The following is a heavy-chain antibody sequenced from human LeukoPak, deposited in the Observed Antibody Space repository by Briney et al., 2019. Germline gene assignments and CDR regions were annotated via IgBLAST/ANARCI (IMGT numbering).Heavy chain of an antibody. J-gene: IGHJ4*02. V-gene: IGHV3-74*01. CDR2: INSDGSGT. D-gene: IGHD4-17*01. CDR3: ARAGDYGDYTTHYFDY. Sequence: GGSLRLSCAASGFTVSSNYMSWVRQAPGKGLVWVSRINSDGSGTTYADSVKGRFTISRDNAKNTLYLQMNSLRAGDTAVYYCARAGDYGDYTTHYFDYWGQGTLVTVSS. CDR1: GFTVSSNY.